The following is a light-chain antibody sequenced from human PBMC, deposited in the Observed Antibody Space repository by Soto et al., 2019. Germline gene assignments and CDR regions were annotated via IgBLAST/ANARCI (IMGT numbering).Light chain of an antibody. CDR2: DVS. CDR3: SSYATSSVV. CDR1: SSDVGAYNH. V-gene: IGLV2-14*03. J-gene: IGLJ2*01. Sequence: QSVLTQPASVSGSPGQSIAISCTGTSSDVGAYNHVSWYQQHPGKAPKLIIFDVSSRPSGVSDRFSGSKSGNTASLTISGLQAEDEADYYCSSYATSSVVFGGGTKLTVL.